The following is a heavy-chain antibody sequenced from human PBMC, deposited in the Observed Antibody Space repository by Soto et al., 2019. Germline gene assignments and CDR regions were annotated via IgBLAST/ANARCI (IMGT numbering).Heavy chain of an antibody. V-gene: IGHV3-15*07. CDR3: TTDSYITSIIVRFDY. Sequence: GGSLRLSCAASGFTFSNAWINWVRQAPGKGLERVGRVKSKNDGGTTDFAAPVKGRFAISRDDSKNMVYLEMNSLQTEDTAIYYCTTDSYITSIIVRFDYWGHGTLVTVSS. CDR1: GFTFSNAW. CDR2: VKSKNDGGTT. D-gene: IGHD3-22*01. J-gene: IGHJ4*01.